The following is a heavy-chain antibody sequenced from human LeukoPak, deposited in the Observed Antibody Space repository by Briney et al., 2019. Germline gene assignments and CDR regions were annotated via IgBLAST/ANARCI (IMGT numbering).Heavy chain of an antibody. CDR1: GFTFDDHG. Sequence: GGSLRLSCAASGFTFDDHGIHWVRQAPGKGLEWNPGINWNSASIGYADSVKGRFTISRDNAKNSLYLQMNRLRAEDTALYYCAKEVGIYGDWYFDLWGRGTLVTVSS. CDR2: INWNSASI. D-gene: IGHD2-21*01. J-gene: IGHJ2*01. V-gene: IGHV3-9*01. CDR3: AKEVGIYGDWYFDL.